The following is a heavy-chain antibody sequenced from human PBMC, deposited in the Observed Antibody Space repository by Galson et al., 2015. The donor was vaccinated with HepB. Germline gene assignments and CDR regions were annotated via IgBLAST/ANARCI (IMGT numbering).Heavy chain of an antibody. CDR1: GDSVSSNSAA. J-gene: IGHJ6*02. D-gene: IGHD5-12*01. CDR3: ARTSGRYSGYDFYYYYGMDV. Sequence: CAISGDSVSSNSAAWNWIRQSPSRGLEWLGRTYYRSKWYNDYAVSVKSRITINPDTSKNQFSLQLNSVTPEDTAVYYCARTSGRYSGYDFYYYYGMDVWGQGTTVTVSS. V-gene: IGHV6-1*01. CDR2: TYYRSKWYN.